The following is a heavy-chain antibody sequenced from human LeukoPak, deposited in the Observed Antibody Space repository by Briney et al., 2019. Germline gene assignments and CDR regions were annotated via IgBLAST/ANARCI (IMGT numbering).Heavy chain of an antibody. CDR3: ARDTAPGHYYYYGMDL. CDR1: GFIFSNYA. D-gene: IGHD3-16*01. J-gene: IGHJ6*02. V-gene: IGHV3-30-3*01. Sequence: GGSLRLSCAASGFIFSNYAMSWVRQAPGKGLEWVAVVSFDGSNKYYADSVKGRFTISRDNSKNTMYLQMNSLRAEDTAVYYCARDTAPGHYYYYGMDLWGQGTTVTVSS. CDR2: VSFDGSNK.